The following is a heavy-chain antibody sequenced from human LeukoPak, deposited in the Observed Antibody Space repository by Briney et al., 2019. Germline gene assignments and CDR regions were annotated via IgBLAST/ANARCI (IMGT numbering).Heavy chain of an antibody. Sequence: GSLRLSCAASGFTVSRNYMTWVRQAPGKGLEWVSYISSSSSTIYYADSVKGRFTISRDNAKNSLYLQMNSLRDEDTAVYYCARDKGLNIYYYYGMDVWGQGTTVTVSS. CDR2: ISSSSSTI. J-gene: IGHJ6*02. CDR1: GFTVSRNY. V-gene: IGHV3-48*02. CDR3: ARDKGLNIYYYYGMDV.